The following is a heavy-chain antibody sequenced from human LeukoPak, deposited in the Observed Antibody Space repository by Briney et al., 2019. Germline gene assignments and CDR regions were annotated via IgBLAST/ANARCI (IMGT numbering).Heavy chain of an antibody. J-gene: IGHJ4*02. V-gene: IGHV3-30*02. D-gene: IGHD2-2*01. CDR2: IRYDGSNK. CDR1: GFTFSSYG. Sequence: GGSLRLSCAASGFTFSSYGMHWVRQAPGKGLEWVAFIRYDGSNKYYADSVKGRFTISRDNSKNTLYLQMNSLRAEDTAVYYCAKLPLNPIVVVPAATLTKSGSYYPELAVWGQGTLVTVSS. CDR3: AKLPLNPIVVVPAATLTKSGSYYPELAV.